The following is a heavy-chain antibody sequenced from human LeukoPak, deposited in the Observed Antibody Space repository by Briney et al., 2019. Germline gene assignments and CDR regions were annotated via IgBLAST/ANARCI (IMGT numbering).Heavy chain of an antibody. J-gene: IGHJ3*02. CDR3: ASASGSRTGPVTDAFDI. V-gene: IGHV1-69*13. D-gene: IGHD1-14*01. CDR2: VIPIFGTA. Sequence: SVKVSCKASGGTFSSYAISWVRQAPGPGLEWMGGVIPIFGTANYAQKFQGRVTITADESTSTAYMELSSLRSEDTAVYYCASASGSRTGPVTDAFDIWGQGTMVTVSS. CDR1: GGTFSSYA.